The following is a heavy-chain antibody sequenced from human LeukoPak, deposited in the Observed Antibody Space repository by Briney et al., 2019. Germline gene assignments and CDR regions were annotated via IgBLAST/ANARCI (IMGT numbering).Heavy chain of an antibody. Sequence: ASVKVSCKASGYTFTSYGISWVRQAPGQGLEWMGWISGYNGNTKYAHKVQGRVTMTTDTSTGTAYMELRSLRSDGTAVYYCARAYSYGSDYYYGMDVWGQGTTVTVSS. CDR3: ARAYSYGSDYYYGMDV. V-gene: IGHV1-18*01. CDR1: GYTFTSYG. CDR2: ISGYNGNT. J-gene: IGHJ6*02. D-gene: IGHD5-18*01.